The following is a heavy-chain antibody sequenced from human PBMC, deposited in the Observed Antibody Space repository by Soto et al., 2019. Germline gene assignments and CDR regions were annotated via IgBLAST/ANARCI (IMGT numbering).Heavy chain of an antibody. CDR1: GFPFSSYA. CDR2: ISGSGGST. V-gene: IGHV3-23*01. D-gene: IGHD1-26*01. Sequence: QSGGSLRLSCAASGFPFSSYAMSWVRQAPGKGLEWVSAISGSGGSTYYADSVKGRFTISRDNSKNTLYLQMNSLRAEDTAVYYCAKDRVGAIGQRPINWFDPWGQGTLVTVSS. J-gene: IGHJ5*02. CDR3: AKDRVGAIGQRPINWFDP.